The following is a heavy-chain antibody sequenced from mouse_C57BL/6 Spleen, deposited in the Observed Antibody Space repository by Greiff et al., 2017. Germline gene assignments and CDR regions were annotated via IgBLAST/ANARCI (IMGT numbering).Heavy chain of an antibody. Sequence: EVQLQQSGPELVKPGASVKISCKASGYSFTGYYMNWVKQSPEKSLEWIGEINPSTGGTTYNKKFKAKATLTVDNSSSTAYMQLKSLTSEDSAVYYCARRSSLPLDVWGTGTTVTVSS. V-gene: IGHV1-42*01. CDR3: ARRSSLPLDV. D-gene: IGHD6-1*01. CDR1: GYSFTGYY. CDR2: INPSTGGT. J-gene: IGHJ1*03.